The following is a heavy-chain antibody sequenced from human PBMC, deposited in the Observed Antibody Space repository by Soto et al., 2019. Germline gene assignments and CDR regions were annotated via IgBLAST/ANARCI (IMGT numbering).Heavy chain of an antibody. CDR2: INHSGST. D-gene: IGHD6-13*01. Sequence: TLSLTCAVYGGSFSGYYWSWIRQPPGKGLEWIGEINHSGSTNYNPSLKSRVTISVDTSKNQFSLKLSSVTAADTAVYYCARMSMAAAGQNYYYYGMDVWGQGTTVTVSS. J-gene: IGHJ6*02. CDR1: GGSFSGYY. CDR3: ARMSMAAAGQNYYYYGMDV. V-gene: IGHV4-34*01.